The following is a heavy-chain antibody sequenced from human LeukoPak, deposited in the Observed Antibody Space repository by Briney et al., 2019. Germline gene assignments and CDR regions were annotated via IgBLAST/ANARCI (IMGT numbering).Heavy chain of an antibody. D-gene: IGHD5-12*01. CDR1: GYTFTSYG. V-gene: IGHV1-18*01. Sequence: ASVEVSCKASGYTFTSYGISWVRQAPGQGLEWMGWISAYNGNTNYAQKLQGRVTMTTDTSTSTAYMELRSLRSDDTAVYYCARVKNSGYANYYYYYYMDVWGKGTTVTVSS. CDR2: ISAYNGNT. J-gene: IGHJ6*03. CDR3: ARVKNSGYANYYYYYYMDV.